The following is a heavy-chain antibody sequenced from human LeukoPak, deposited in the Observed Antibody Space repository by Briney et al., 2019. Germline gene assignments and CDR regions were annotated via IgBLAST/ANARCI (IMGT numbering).Heavy chain of an antibody. Sequence: GGSLRLSCAASGFTFSDYYMSWIRQAPGKGLEWVSYISSSGSTIYYADSVKGRFTISRDNAKNSLYLQMNSLRAEDTAVYYCARGYIAAAYDAFDIWGQGTMVTVSS. J-gene: IGHJ3*02. CDR3: ARGYIAAAYDAFDI. CDR1: GFTFSDYY. CDR2: ISSSGSTI. V-gene: IGHV3-11*01. D-gene: IGHD6-13*01.